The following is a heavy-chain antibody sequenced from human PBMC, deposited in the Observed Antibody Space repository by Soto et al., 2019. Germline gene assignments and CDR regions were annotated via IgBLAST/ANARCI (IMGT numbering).Heavy chain of an antibody. CDR3: ARDAVAGIAYYLDY. CDR1: GFRFSGTG. V-gene: IGHV3-30*03. CDR2: ISYDGSNK. D-gene: IGHD2-15*01. Sequence: QVQLVESGGGVVQPGKSLRLSCAASGFRFSGTGMHWVRQAPGKGLEWLAVISYDGSNKFHADSVKGRFTISRDNSMNTLYRQLNSLRTEDTAVYYCARDAVAGIAYYLDYGGQGTLVTVSS. J-gene: IGHJ4*02.